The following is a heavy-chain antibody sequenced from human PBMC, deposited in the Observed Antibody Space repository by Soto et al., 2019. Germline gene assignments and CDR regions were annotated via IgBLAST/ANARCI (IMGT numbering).Heavy chain of an antibody. CDR2: IIPILGIA. CDR1: GGTFSSYT. V-gene: IGHV1-69*08. CDR3: AREYGSNYFDY. J-gene: IGHJ4*02. Sequence: QVQLVQSGAEVKKPGSSVKVSCKASGGTFSSYTINWVRQAPGQGLEWMGRIIPILGIANYAQKFQGRVTITADKSTSTAYMELSSLRSEDTAVYYCAREYGSNYFDYWGQGTLVTVSS. D-gene: IGHD3-10*01.